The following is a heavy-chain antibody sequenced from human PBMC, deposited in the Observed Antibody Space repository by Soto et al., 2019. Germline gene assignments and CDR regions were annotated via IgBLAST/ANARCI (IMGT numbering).Heavy chain of an antibody. CDR3: ARAHSGYRRTYYFDY. D-gene: IGHD3-22*01. CDR1: GGTFSSYA. CDR2: IIPIYGTT. V-gene: IGHV1-18*01. Sequence: GASVKVSCKASGGTFSSYAISWVRQAPGQGLEWMGWIIPIYGTTNYAQKLQGRVTMTTDTSTSTAYMELRSLRSDDTAVYYCARAHSGYRRTYYFDYWGQGTLVTVSS. J-gene: IGHJ4*02.